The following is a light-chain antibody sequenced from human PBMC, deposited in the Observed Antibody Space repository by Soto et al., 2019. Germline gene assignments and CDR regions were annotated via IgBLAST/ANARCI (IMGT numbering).Light chain of an antibody. V-gene: IGKV1-39*01. J-gene: IGKJ4*01. CDR3: QQTYNTPLT. Sequence: DIQMTQSPSSLSASVGDRVTVSCRASQNIGTYLIWYQQKSGQAPKVLISDASRLHSGVPSRVSGSGSGTDFTLTISSLQPEDYATYFCQQTYNTPLTFGGGTKVEI. CDR1: QNIGTY. CDR2: DAS.